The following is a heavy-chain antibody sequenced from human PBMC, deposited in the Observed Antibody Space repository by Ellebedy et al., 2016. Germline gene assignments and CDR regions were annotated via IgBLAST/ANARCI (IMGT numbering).Heavy chain of an antibody. CDR1: GYTFTTFS. CDR3: AKTSGWGYGEN. CDR2: VNTFSGNT. Sequence: ASVKVSCXASGYTFTTFSITWVRQDPGQGLEWMGLVNTFSGNTKFAQKFQGRVSMTTESSKHTAYMDLRSLRSDDTAMYYCAKTSGWGYGENWGQGTLFTVSS. V-gene: IGHV1-18*04. J-gene: IGHJ4*02. D-gene: IGHD3-10*01.